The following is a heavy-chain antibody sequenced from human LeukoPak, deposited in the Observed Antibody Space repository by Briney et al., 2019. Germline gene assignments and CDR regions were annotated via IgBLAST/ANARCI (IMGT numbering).Heavy chain of an antibody. J-gene: IGHJ6*03. CDR2: IRYDGSNK. D-gene: IGHD1/OR15-1a*01. CDR3: ARENTNNYYHFYMDV. CDR1: GFTFSSYG. Sequence: GGSLRLSCAASGFTFSSYGMHWVRQAPGKGLEWVAFIRYDGSNKYYADSVKGRFSLSRDNSKNTLYLQMNSLRVEDTALYYCARENTNNYYHFYMDVWGKGTTVTVSS. V-gene: IGHV3-30*02.